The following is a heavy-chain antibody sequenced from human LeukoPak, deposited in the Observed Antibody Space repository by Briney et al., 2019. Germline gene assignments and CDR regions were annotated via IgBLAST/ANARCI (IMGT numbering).Heavy chain of an antibody. CDR1: GGSISSYY. V-gene: IGHV4-59*01. CDR3: ARDLAPGRGFWFDP. Sequence: SETLSLTCTVSGGSISSYYWSWIRQPPGKGLEWIGYIYYSGSTNYNPSLKSRVTISVDTSKNQFSLKLSSVTAADTAVYYCARDLAPGRGFWFDPWGQGTLVTVSS. CDR2: IYYSGST. J-gene: IGHJ5*02. D-gene: IGHD3-10*01.